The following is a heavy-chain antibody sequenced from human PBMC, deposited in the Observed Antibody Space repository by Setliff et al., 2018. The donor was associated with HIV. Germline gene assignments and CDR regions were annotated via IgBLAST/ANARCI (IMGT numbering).Heavy chain of an antibody. CDR2: INPNTGGT. D-gene: IGHD3-10*01. CDR1: GYTFTDYF. J-gene: IGHJ3*02. Sequence: ASVKVSCKASGYTFTDYFMHWVRQAPGQGLQWMGWINPNTGGTNYAQKFQGRVTMTRDTSISTAYMELSSLRSEDTAVYYCAKGAGLGYYSSGSYGPDDIWGQGTMV. V-gene: IGHV1-2*02. CDR3: AKGAGLGYYSSGSYGPDDI.